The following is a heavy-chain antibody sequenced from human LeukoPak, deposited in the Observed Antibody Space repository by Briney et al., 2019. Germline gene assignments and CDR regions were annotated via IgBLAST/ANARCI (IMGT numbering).Heavy chain of an antibody. CDR2: INPTGSST. V-gene: IGHV1-46*01. CDR3: AREESGGYY. D-gene: IGHD2-8*02. Sequence: ASVKVSCKASGYTLTNYYMHWVRQAPGQGLEWMGLINPTGSSTNYAPKFRGRVTMTRDTSTSTVYMELSSLRSEDTAVYYCAREESGGYYWGQGTLVTVSS. CDR1: GYTLTNYY. J-gene: IGHJ4*02.